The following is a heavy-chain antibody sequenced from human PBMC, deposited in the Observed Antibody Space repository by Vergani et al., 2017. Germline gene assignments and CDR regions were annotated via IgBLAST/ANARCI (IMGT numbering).Heavy chain of an antibody. Sequence: EVQLVESGGGLVKPGGSLRLSCAASGFTFSSYSMNWVRQAPGKGLEWVSSISSSSSYIYYADSVKGRFTISRDNAKNSLYLQMNSLRAEDTAVYYCARGMYDFWSGYYVPFDYWGQGTLVTVSS. CDR1: GFTFSSYS. CDR2: ISSSSSYI. CDR3: ARGMYDFWSGYYVPFDY. V-gene: IGHV3-21*01. D-gene: IGHD3-3*01. J-gene: IGHJ4*02.